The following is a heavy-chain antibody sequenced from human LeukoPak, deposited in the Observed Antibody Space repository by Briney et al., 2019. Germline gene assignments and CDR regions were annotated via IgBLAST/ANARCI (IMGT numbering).Heavy chain of an antibody. J-gene: IGHJ1*01. CDR2: IKRDGSEK. V-gene: IGHV3-7*01. CDR1: GFTFSSYW. CDR3: ARDGSSSWYSEYFQH. Sequence: PGGSLRLSCAASGFTFSSYWMSWVRQAPGKGLEWVANIKRDGSEKYYVDSVKGRFTISRDNAKNSLYLQMNSLRAEDTAVYYCARDGSSSWYSEYFQHWGQGTLVTVSS. D-gene: IGHD6-13*01.